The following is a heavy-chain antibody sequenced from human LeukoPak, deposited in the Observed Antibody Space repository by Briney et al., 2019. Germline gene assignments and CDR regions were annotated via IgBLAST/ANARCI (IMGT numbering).Heavy chain of an antibody. J-gene: IGHJ6*03. CDR1: GYTFTSYY. CDR3: ATLRTPGPYYYMDV. D-gene: IGHD4-23*01. Sequence: ASVKVSCKASGYTFTSYYMHWVRQAPGQGLEWMGIINPSGGSTSYAQKFQGRVTITRNTSISTAYMELSSLRSEDTAVYYCATLRTPGPYYYMDVWGKGTTVTVSS. CDR2: INPSGGST. V-gene: IGHV1-46*01.